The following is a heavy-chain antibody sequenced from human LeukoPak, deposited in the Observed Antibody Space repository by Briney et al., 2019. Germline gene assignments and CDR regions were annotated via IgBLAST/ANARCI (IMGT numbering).Heavy chain of an antibody. CDR1: GFAFSSCW. CDR2: INSDGSST. J-gene: IGHJ4*02. D-gene: IGHD1-26*01. CDR3: ARDRYSGSYSDY. V-gene: IGHV3-74*01. Sequence: GGSLRLSCAASGFAFSSCWMHWVRQAPGKGLVWVSRINSDGSSTSYADSVKGRFTISRDNAKNTLYLQMNSLRAEDTAVYYCARDRYSGSYSDYWGQGTLVTVSS.